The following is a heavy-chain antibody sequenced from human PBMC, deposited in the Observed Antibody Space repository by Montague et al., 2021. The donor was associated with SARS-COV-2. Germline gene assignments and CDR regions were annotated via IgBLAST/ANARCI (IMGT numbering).Heavy chain of an antibody. CDR3: AREAHLATRPGWSDWFAP. D-gene: IGHD6-6*01. CDR2: INSRSTYP. J-gene: IGHJ5*02. V-gene: IGHV3-11*06. CDR1: GFNVSDYY. Sequence: SLRLSCAASGFNVSDYYLTWVRQAPGKGLEWISYINSRSTYPNYSYSXXVLFPISRDNAKNSLYLQMDSLRAEDTGVYYCAREAHLATRPGWSDWFAPWGQGTLVTVSS.